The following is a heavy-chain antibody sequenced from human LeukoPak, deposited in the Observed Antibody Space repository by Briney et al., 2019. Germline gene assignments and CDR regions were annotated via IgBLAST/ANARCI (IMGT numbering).Heavy chain of an antibody. CDR2: IHRNDRT. D-gene: IGHD3-16*01. CDR3: ARDGGSGTNEGGDFYGMDV. J-gene: IGHJ6*02. Sequence: GGSLRLSCAASGFTVSPTSMTWVRQAPGKGLEWVSFIHRNDRTYYADSVKGRFTISRDNSRTTVYLQMSSLRAEDTAVYYCARDGGSGTNEGGDFYGMDVWGQGTTVTVSS. V-gene: IGHV3-53*01. CDR1: GFTVSPTS.